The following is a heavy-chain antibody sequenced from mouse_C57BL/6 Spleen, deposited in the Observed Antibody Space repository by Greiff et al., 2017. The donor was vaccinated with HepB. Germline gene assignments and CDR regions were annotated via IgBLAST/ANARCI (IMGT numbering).Heavy chain of an antibody. CDR1: GFTFSSYA. Sequence: DVHLVESGGGLVKPGGSLKLSCAASGFTFSSYAMSWVRQTPEKRLEWVATISDGGSYTYYPDNGKGRFTISRDNAKNNLYLQMSHLKSEDTAMYYCARVTTVVAYYFDYWGQGTTLTVSS. D-gene: IGHD1-1*01. CDR2: ISDGGSYT. J-gene: IGHJ2*01. CDR3: ARVTTVVAYYFDY. V-gene: IGHV5-4*01.